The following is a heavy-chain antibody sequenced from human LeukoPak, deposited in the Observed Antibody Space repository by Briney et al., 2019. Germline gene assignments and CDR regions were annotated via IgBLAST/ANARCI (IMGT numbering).Heavy chain of an antibody. CDR3: ARDGPSGNYC. V-gene: IGHV3-7*01. J-gene: IGHJ4*02. D-gene: IGHD1-26*01. Sequence: GGSLRLSCTASGFTFKSYWMTWVRQAPGKGLEWVANIDEGGRKKHCVDSVKGRFTISRDNAKNSLYLQMNSLRAEDTAVYYCARDGPSGNYCWGQGTLVTVSS. CDR1: GFTFKSYW. CDR2: IDEGGRKK.